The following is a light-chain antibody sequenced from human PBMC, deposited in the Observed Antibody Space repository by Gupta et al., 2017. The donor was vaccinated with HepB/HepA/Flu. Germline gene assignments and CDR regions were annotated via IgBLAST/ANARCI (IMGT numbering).Light chain of an antibody. CDR1: QNINSC. CDR3: QQYYSSPVT. CDR2: AAS. Sequence: IQIPQPPPSLSSSEGDRVTFTCRASQNINSCLHWYQQKPGEVPKLLIYAASSLQSGVPSSFSGSGSVTDFILTIRSLQPEDFASYYCQQYYSSPVTFGGGTKVEIK. J-gene: IGKJ4*02. V-gene: IGKV1-39*01.